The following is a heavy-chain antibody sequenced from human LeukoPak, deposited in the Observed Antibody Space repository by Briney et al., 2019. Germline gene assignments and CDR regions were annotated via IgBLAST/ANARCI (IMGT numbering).Heavy chain of an antibody. CDR3: ASHAGGIVVVPAAMDWFDP. Sequence: SVKVSCKASGGTFSSYAISWVRQAPGQGLEWMGGIIPIFGTANYAQKFQGRVTITTDESTSTAYLELSSLRSEDTAVYYCASHAGGIVVVPAAMDWFDPWGQGTLVTVSS. CDR1: GGTFSSYA. D-gene: IGHD2-2*01. V-gene: IGHV1-69*05. J-gene: IGHJ5*02. CDR2: IIPIFGTA.